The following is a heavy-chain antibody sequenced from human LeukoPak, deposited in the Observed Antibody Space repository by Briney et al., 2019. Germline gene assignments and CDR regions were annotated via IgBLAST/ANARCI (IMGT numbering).Heavy chain of an antibody. V-gene: IGHV3-23*01. CDR1: GFKFSHYA. J-gene: IGHJ4*02. Sequence: GGSLSLSCAAPGFKFSHYAMGWVRQAPGKGLEWVSTLNGGGDRKHYADSVRGRFIISRDNSKNTLDLQMNNLRAEDTAVYYCDGADNWGQGTVVTVSS. D-gene: IGHD5-24*01. CDR2: LNGGGDRK. CDR3: DGADN.